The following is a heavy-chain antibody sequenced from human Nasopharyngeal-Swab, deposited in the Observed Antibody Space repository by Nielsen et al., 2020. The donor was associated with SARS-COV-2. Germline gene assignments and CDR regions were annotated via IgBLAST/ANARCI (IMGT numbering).Heavy chain of an antibody. CDR2: ISYDGSNK. V-gene: IGHV3-30-3*01. CDR3: ARDLGRSLYGMDV. D-gene: IGHD3/OR15-3a*01. J-gene: IGHJ6*02. CDR1: GFTFSSYA. Sequence: GEFLKISCAASGFTFSSYAMHWVRQAPGKGLEWVAVISYDGSNKYYADSVKGRFTISRDNSKNTLYLQMNSLRAEDTAVYYCARDLGRSLYGMDVWGQGTTVTVSS.